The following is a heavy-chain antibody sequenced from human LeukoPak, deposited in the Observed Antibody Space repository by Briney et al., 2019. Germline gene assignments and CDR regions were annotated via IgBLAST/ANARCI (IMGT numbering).Heavy chain of an antibody. Sequence: PSETLSLTCAVYGGSFSGYYWSWIRQPPGKGLEWIGEINHSGSTNYNPSLKSRVTISVDTSKNQFSLKLSSVTAADTAVYYCARLIGGGWYRYYFDYWGQGTLVTVSS. V-gene: IGHV4-34*01. J-gene: IGHJ4*02. CDR1: GGSFSGYY. D-gene: IGHD6-19*01. CDR2: INHSGST. CDR3: ARLIGGGWYRYYFDY.